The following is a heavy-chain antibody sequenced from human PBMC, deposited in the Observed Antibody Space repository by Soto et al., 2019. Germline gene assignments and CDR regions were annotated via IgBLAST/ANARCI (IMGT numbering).Heavy chain of an antibody. CDR1: GYTFTNYA. J-gene: IGHJ4*02. V-gene: IGHV1-3*01. Sequence: QVQLVQSGAEVKKPGASVKVSCKASGYTFTNYAMHWVPQAPGQRLEWMGWINAAIGNTKYSQKFQGSVTITRDTSANTAYMELSSLRSEDTAVYYCARRNVYGSGSYSFDYWGQGTLVTVSS. D-gene: IGHD3-10*01. CDR3: ARRNVYGSGSYSFDY. CDR2: INAAIGNT.